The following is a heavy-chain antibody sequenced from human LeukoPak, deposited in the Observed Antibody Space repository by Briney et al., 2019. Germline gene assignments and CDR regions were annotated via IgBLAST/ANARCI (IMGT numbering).Heavy chain of an antibody. Sequence: PGGSLRFSCAASGFAFSIYDMHWDRQAPGKGLEWVSTISESGADTYYADSVTGRFTVSRDNSKITLYLQLKSLRAEDTAVYYCAKPLTVYYGLDYWGQAWLATVSS. D-gene: IGHD3-9*01. CDR3: AKPLTVYYGLDY. CDR1: GFAFSIYD. CDR2: ISESGADT. V-gene: IGHV3-23*01. J-gene: IGHJ4*02.